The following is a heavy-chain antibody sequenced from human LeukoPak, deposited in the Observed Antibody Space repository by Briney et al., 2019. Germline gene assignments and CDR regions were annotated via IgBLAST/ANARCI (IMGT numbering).Heavy chain of an antibody. Sequence: PSETLSLTCTVSGGSISSYYWSWIRQPPGKGLEWIGYNYYSGSTNYNPSLKSRVTISVDTSKNQFSLKLSSVTAADTAVYYCARDSGHYGPIPGFDHWGQGTLVTVSS. J-gene: IGHJ4*02. V-gene: IGHV4-59*01. CDR2: NYYSGST. CDR3: ARDSGHYGPIPGFDH. CDR1: GGSISSYY. D-gene: IGHD3-10*01.